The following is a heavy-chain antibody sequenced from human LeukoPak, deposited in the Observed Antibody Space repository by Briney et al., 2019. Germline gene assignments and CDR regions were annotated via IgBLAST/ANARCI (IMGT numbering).Heavy chain of an antibody. Sequence: GGPLRLSCAASGFTFSSYSMNWVRQAPGKGLEWVSSISSSSYIYYADSVKGRFTISRDNAKNSLYLQMNSLRAEDTAVYYCARDRSGMIVVVHFDYWGQGTLVTVSS. V-gene: IGHV3-21*01. CDR2: ISSSSYI. D-gene: IGHD3-22*01. J-gene: IGHJ4*02. CDR1: GFTFSSYS. CDR3: ARDRSGMIVVVHFDY.